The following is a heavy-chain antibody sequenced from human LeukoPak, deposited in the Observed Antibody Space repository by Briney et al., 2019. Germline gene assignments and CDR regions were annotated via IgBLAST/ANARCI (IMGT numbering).Heavy chain of an antibody. Sequence: SETLSLTCTVAGGSLNNYHWTWIRQPAGKGLEWIGRIYLSGLSTSGSTNYNPSLKSRVTISVDTSKNQFSLKLSSVTAADTAVYYCARLAVVRGVIGGIWFDPWGQGTLVTVSS. CDR1: GGSLNNYH. CDR3: ARLAVVRGVIGGIWFDP. D-gene: IGHD3-10*01. V-gene: IGHV4-4*07. J-gene: IGHJ5*02. CDR2: IYLSGLSTSGST.